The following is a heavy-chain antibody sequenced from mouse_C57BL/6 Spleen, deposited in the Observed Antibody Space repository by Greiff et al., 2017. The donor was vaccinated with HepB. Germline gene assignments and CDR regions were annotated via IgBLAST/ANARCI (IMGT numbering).Heavy chain of an antibody. CDR2: ISSGSSTI. V-gene: IGHV5-17*01. CDR3: ARRDGNHWYFDV. CDR1: GFTFSDYG. Sequence: DVHLVESGGGLVKPGGSLKLSCAASGFTFSDYGMHWVRQAPEKGLEWVAYISSGSSTIYYADTVKGRFTISRDNAKNTLFLQMTSLRSEDTAMYYCARRDGNHWYFDVWGTGTTVTVSS. D-gene: IGHD2-1*01. J-gene: IGHJ1*03.